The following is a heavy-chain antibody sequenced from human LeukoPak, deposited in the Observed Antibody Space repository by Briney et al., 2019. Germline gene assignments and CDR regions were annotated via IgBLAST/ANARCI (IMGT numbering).Heavy chain of an antibody. J-gene: IGHJ4*02. CDR3: ARDYKYAFDY. CDR1: GFTFSDYS. CDR2: IGIDSGNT. D-gene: IGHD5-24*01. Sequence: GGSLRLSCAASGFTFSDYSMNWVRQAPGQGLEWISYIGIDSGNTNYADSVKGRFTISGDKAKNSLYLQMNSLRVEDTAVYYCARDYKYAFDYWGQGTLVTVSS. V-gene: IGHV3-48*01.